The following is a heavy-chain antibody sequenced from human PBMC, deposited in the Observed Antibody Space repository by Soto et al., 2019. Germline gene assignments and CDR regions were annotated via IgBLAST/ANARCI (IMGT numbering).Heavy chain of an antibody. D-gene: IGHD4-17*01. CDR3: TSYGDANYYYYSYMDV. CDR1: GFTFSGSA. Sequence: EVQLVESGGGLVQPGGSLKLSCAASGFTFSGSAMHWVRQASGKGLEWVGRIRSKANSYATAYAASVKGRFTIYRDDSKNTAYLQMNSLKTEDTAVYYCTSYGDANYYYYSYMDVWGKGTTVTVSS. V-gene: IGHV3-73*01. CDR2: IRSKANSYAT. J-gene: IGHJ6*03.